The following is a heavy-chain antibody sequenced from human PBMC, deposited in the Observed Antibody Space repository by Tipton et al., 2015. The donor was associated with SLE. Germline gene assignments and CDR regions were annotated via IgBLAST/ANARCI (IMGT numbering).Heavy chain of an antibody. V-gene: IGHV4-39*07. J-gene: IGHJ4*02. Sequence: TLSLTCNVSGGPISSSGYYWGWIRRPPGKGLEWIGSTNYDSGSTHYNPSLMSRVTISVDTSKNQLSLKLRSVAAADTAVYYCARDPGGFGDYWGQGSVVTVSS. CDR1: GGPISSSGYY. D-gene: IGHD3-10*01. CDR2: TNYDSGST. CDR3: ARDPGGFGDY.